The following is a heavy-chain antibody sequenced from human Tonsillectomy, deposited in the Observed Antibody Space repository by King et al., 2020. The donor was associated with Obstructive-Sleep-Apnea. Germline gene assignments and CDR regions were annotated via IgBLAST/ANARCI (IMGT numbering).Heavy chain of an antibody. CDR1: GFTFSSYG. CDR2: ISSSSSTI. J-gene: IGHJ4*02. V-gene: IGHV3-48*04. Sequence: VQLVESGGGLVQPGGSLRLSCAASGFTFSSYGMNWVRQAPGKGLEWVSYISSSSSTIYYAASVKGRFTDSRENAKNSLYLQMTSLRAEDTAVYYCARTLHLRDDSSGYYGVGLDYWGQGSLVTVSS. CDR3: ARTLHLRDDSSGYYGVGLDY. D-gene: IGHD3-22*01.